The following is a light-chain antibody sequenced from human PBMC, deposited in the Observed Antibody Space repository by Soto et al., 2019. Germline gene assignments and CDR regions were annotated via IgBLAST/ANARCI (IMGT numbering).Light chain of an antibody. CDR3: QQSYSTPLT. V-gene: IGKV1-39*01. J-gene: IGKJ4*01. CDR1: QSISSY. Sequence: DIQMTQSPSSLSASAGDRVTITCRASQSISSYLDWYQQKPGTAPKLLIYAASSLQSGVPSRFSGRGSGTDFTLTISSLQPEDFAIYYCQQSYSTPLTFGGGTKVHIK. CDR2: AAS.